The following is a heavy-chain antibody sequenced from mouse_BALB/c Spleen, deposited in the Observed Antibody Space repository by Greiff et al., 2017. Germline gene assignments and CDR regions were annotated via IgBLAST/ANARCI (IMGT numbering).Heavy chain of an antibody. J-gene: IGHJ4*01. CDR3: ARVGHFPQYYAMDY. Sequence: EVKLVESGGGLVQPGGSLRLSCATSGFPFTDYYMSWVRQPPGKALVLLGFIRNNANGYTTAYSASVKGRFTISRDNSQSILYLQMNTLRADDSATYYCARVGHFPQYYAMDYWGQGPSVTVS. CDR1: GFPFTDYY. D-gene: IGHD3-2*02. V-gene: IGHV7-3*02. CDR2: IRNNANGYTT.